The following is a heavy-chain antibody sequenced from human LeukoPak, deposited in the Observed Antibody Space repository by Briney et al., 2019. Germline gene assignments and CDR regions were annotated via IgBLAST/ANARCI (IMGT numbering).Heavy chain of an antibody. V-gene: IGHV2-5*02. J-gene: IGHJ3*02. CDR3: AHINSSGWYRRSWAFDI. D-gene: IGHD6-19*01. CDR2: IYWDDDK. CDR1: GFSLSTSGVG. Sequence: SGPTLVNPTQTLTLTCTFSGFSLSTSGVGVGWIRQPPGKALEWLALIYWDDDKRYSPSLKSRLTITKDTSKNQVVLTMTNMDPVDTATYYCAHINSSGWYRRSWAFDIWGQGTMVTVSS.